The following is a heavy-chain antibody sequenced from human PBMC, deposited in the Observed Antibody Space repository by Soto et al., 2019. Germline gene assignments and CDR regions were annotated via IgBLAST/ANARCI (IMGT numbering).Heavy chain of an antibody. Sequence: GGSLRLSCAASGFTFSSYGMHWVRQAPGKGLEWVAAISYDGSNKYYADSVKGRFTISRDNSKNTLYLQMNSLRAEDTAVYYCAKGKGLASYYYSGLDIWGQGTTVTGSS. CDR3: AKGKGLASYYYSGLDI. V-gene: IGHV3-30*18. J-gene: IGHJ6*02. CDR2: ISYDGSNK. CDR1: GFTFSSYG.